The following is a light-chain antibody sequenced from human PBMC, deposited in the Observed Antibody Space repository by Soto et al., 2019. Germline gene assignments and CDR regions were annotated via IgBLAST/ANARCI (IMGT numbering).Light chain of an antibody. CDR1: SSDVGGYNY. Sequence: QSALTRPPSASGSPGQSVTISCTGTSSDVGGYNYVSWYQQHPGKAPKLMIYEVSKRPSGVPDRFSGSKSGNTASLTVSGLQAEDEADYYCSSYAGSNNPDVFGTGTKLTVL. J-gene: IGLJ1*01. V-gene: IGLV2-8*01. CDR3: SSYAGSNNPDV. CDR2: EVS.